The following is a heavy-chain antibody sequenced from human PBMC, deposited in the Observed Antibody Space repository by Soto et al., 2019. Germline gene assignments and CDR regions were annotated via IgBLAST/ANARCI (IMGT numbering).Heavy chain of an antibody. D-gene: IGHD6-19*01. CDR1: GGSISSYY. CDR2: IYYSGST. J-gene: IGHJ4*02. V-gene: IGHV4-59*01. CDR3: AREVGSSGWYYFDY. Sequence: QVQLQESGPGLVKPSETLSLTCTVSGGSISSYYWSWIRQPPGKGLEWIGYIYYSGSTNYNPSLKSRVTISVDTSKNQFSLKLSSVTAADTAVYYCAREVGSSGWYYFDYWGQGTLVTVSS.